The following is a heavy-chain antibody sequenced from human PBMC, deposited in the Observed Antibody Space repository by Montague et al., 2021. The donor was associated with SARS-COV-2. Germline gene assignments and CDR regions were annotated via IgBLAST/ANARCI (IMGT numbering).Heavy chain of an antibody. J-gene: IGHJ4*02. CDR3: VHGGQYVCLLRGIKSAKRKCYFDF. CDR1: GFSLRTSGVG. Sequence: PALVKPTQTVTLTCTFSGFSLRTSGVGVGWIRHLPGKALEWLSLLYWDDDKRYSPSLRTRPTTTTDTSQHQAVLTLTNMDPMDTATHFRVHGGQYVCLLRGIKSAKRKCYFDFWGQGILVTVSS. V-gene: IGHV2-5*02. D-gene: IGHD3-10*01. CDR2: LYWDDDK.